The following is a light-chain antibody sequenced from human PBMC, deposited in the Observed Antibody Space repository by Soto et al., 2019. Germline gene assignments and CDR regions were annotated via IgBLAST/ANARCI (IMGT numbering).Light chain of an antibody. CDR3: QQYKNWPPLT. V-gene: IGKV3-15*01. Sequence: EIVMTQSPATLSVSPGETATLSCRASQSVSYNLAWYQQKPGQGPRLLIYGAFTRATGIPARFSGSESGTEFTLTISSLQSEDFAVYYCQQYKNWPPLTFGGGTQVEIK. J-gene: IGKJ4*01. CDR1: QSVSYN. CDR2: GAF.